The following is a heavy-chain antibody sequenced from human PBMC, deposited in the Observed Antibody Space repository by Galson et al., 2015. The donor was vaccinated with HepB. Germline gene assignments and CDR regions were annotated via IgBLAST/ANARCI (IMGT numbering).Heavy chain of an antibody. Sequence: SLRLSCAASGFTFGDYAMSWVRQAPGKGLEWVGFIRSKAYGGTTEYAASVKGRFTISRDDSKSIAYLQMNSLKTEDTAVYYCTRRGYKQYYFDYWGQGTLVTVSS. CDR2: IRSKAYGGTT. D-gene: IGHD1-14*01. CDR3: TRRGYKQYYFDY. J-gene: IGHJ4*02. V-gene: IGHV3-49*04. CDR1: GFTFGDYA.